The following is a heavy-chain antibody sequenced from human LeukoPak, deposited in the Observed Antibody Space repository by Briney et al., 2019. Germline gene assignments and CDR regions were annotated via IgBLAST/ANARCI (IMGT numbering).Heavy chain of an antibody. V-gene: IGHV4-59*01. CDR1: GGSISSYY. D-gene: IGHD1-26*01. J-gene: IGHJ4*02. CDR2: IYYSGST. CDR3: ARDGGSYPRY. Sequence: SETLSLTCTVSGGSISSYYWSWIRQPPGKGLEWIGYIYYSGSTNYNPSLKSRVTISVDTSKNQFSLKLSSVTAADTAVYYCARDGGSYPRYWGQGTLVTVSS.